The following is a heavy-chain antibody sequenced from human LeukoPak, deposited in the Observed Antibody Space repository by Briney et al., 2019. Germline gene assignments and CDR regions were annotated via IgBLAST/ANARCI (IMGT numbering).Heavy chain of an antibody. Sequence: GESLKISCKGSGYSFTSYWFDWVPQSPGKGLGWGGIIYPGDSDTRYSPPFQGQVTIPADKSISTAYLQWSSLKASDTAMYYCARKSRIAAAGTSLFYFDYWGQGTLVTVSS. CDR1: GYSFTSYW. D-gene: IGHD6-13*01. V-gene: IGHV5-51*01. CDR2: IYPGDSDT. J-gene: IGHJ4*02. CDR3: ARKSRIAAAGTSLFYFDY.